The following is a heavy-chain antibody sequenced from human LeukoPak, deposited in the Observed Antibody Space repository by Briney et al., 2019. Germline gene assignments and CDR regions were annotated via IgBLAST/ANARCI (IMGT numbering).Heavy chain of an antibody. D-gene: IGHD3-10*01. CDR2: ISYDGSNE. J-gene: IGHJ6*02. CDR3: VRGEYYSSSGMDV. V-gene: IGHV3-30*03. Sequence: GGSLRLSCAASGFTFSDNGMHWVRQAPGKGLEWVAAISYDGSNEYFGDSLKGRSTISRDNSKNTLYLQMNRLRVEDTAVYYCVRGEYYSSSGMDVWGQGTTVTVSS. CDR1: GFTFSDNG.